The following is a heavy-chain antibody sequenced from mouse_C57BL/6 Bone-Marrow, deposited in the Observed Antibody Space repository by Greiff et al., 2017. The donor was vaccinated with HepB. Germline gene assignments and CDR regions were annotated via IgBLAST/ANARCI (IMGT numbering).Heavy chain of an antibody. V-gene: IGHV5-12*01. CDR3: ARRPGDY. CDR1: GFTFSDYY. J-gene: IGHJ2*01. CDR2: ISNGGGST. Sequence: EVKLMESGGGLVQPGGSLKLSCAASGFTFSDYYMYWVRQTPEKRLEWVAYISNGGGSTYYPDTVNGRFTISRDNAKNTLYLQMSRLKSEDTAMYYYARRPGDYWGQGTTLTVSS.